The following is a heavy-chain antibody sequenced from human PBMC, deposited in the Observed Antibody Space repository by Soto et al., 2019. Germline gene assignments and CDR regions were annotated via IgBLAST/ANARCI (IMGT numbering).Heavy chain of an antibody. V-gene: IGHV1-69*04. J-gene: IGHJ6*03. Sequence: ASVKVSCKASGGTFSSYTIRWVRKAPGQGLEWMGRIIPILGIANYAQKFQGRVTITADKSTGTAYMELSSLRSEDTAVYYCAREEVVVVPAALGGYYYYYYMDVWGKGTTVTVSS. CDR2: IIPILGIA. D-gene: IGHD2-2*01. CDR3: AREEVVVVPAALGGYYYYYYMDV. CDR1: GGTFSSYT.